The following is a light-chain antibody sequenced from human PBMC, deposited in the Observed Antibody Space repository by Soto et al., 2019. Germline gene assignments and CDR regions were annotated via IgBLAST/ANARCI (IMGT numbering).Light chain of an antibody. CDR3: QQYHSWPA. J-gene: IGKJ1*01. CDR1: QDISNY. Sequence: IVLTQSPATLSLSPGKRATLSCRASQDISNYLIWYQQKPGQAPRLLIYGAATRATGIPARFSGSGSGTEFTLTISSLQSEDFAVYYCQQYHSWPAFGRGTKVDNK. V-gene: IGKV3-15*01. CDR2: GAA.